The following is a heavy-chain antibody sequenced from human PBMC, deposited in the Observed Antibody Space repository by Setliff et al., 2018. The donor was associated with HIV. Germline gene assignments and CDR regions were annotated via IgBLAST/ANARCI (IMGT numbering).Heavy chain of an antibody. V-gene: IGHV2-5*02. CDR3: AHRLVVRWYFDY. D-gene: IGHD3-22*01. CDR1: GFPLNTSGMA. Sequence: SGPTLVNPTQTLTLTCTFSGFPLNTSGMAVGWIRQPPGKALEWLALIYWDDDKRYSPSLKSRLTITKDTSKNQVVLTMTNLDPVDTATYFCAHRLVVRWYFDYWGQGTLVTVSS. CDR2: IYWDDDK. J-gene: IGHJ4*02.